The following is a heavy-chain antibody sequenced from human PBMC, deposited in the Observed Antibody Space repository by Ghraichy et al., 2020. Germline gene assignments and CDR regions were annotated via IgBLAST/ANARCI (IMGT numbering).Heavy chain of an antibody. J-gene: IGHJ4*02. CDR1: GFTFSSYS. D-gene: IGHD3-10*01. CDR2: ISSSSSYI. CDR3: ARDVLLWFGEPHYFDY. V-gene: IGHV3-21*01. Sequence: GGSLRLSCAASGFTFSSYSMNWVRQAPGKGLEWVSSISSSSSYIYYADSVKGRFTISRDNAKNSLYLQMNSLRAEDTAVYYCARDVLLWFGEPHYFDYWGQGTLVTVSS.